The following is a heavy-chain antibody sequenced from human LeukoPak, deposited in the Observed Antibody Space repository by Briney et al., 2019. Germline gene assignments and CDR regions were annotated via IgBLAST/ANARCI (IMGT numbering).Heavy chain of an antibody. V-gene: IGHV4-34*01. CDR2: INHSGST. CDR3: ARGYTRLALDRGNWFDP. J-gene: IGHJ5*02. D-gene: IGHD3-10*01. CDR1: GGSFSGYY. Sequence: PSETLSLTCAVYGGSFSGYYWSWIRQPPGKGLEWIGEINHSGSTNYNPSLKSRVTISVDTSKNQFSLKLSSVTAADTAVYYCARGYTRLALDRGNWFDPWGQGTLVTVSS.